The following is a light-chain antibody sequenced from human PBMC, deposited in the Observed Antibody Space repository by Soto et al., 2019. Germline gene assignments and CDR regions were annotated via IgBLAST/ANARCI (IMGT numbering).Light chain of an antibody. CDR2: DAS. J-gene: IGKJ1*01. Sequence: EIMLTQSPGTLSLSPGERAALSCRASQGVGSYLAWYQQKPGQPPRLLIYDASTRTTGIPDRFSGSGSGADFTLTITRLEPEDFALYYCQQYSSSPRTFGQVTKVEVK. V-gene: IGKV3-20*01. CDR3: QQYSSSPRT. CDR1: QGVGSY.